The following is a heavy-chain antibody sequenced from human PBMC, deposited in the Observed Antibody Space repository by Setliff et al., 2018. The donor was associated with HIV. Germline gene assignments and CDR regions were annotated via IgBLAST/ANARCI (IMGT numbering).Heavy chain of an antibody. J-gene: IGHJ1*01. CDR3: ARDPYCSGDGCFRYYQR. V-gene: IGHV4-4*07. CDR2: IYSSGST. D-gene: IGHD2-15*01. CDR1: NVSFNSYY. Sequence: PSETLSLTCTVSNVSFNSYYWSWIRHPAGRALEWIGRIYSSGSTNYNPSLKSRVKMSLDTSKNQFSLKLSSVTAADTAVYFCARDPYCSGDGCFRYYQRWGRGTLVTVSS.